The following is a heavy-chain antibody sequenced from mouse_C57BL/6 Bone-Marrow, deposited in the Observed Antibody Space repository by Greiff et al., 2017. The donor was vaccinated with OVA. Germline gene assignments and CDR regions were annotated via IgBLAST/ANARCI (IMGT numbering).Heavy chain of an antibody. D-gene: IGHD3-2*02. J-gene: IGHJ3*01. V-gene: IGHV8-8*01. CDR3: ALESGGFSSGYVAY. CDR2: IWWDDDK. Sequence: QVTLKVCGPGILQPSQTLSLTCSFSGFSLSTFGMGVGWIRQPSGKGLEWLAHIWWDDDKYYNPALKSRLTISKDTSKNQLFLKIANVDTADTATYYCALESGGFSSGYVAYWGQGTLVTVSA. CDR1: GFSLSTFGMG.